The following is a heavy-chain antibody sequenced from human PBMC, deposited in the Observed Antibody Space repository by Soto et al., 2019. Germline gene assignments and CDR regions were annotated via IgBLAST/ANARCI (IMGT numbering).Heavy chain of an antibody. Sequence: AGGSLRLSCAASGFTFSSYGMHWVRQAPGKGLEWVAVISYDGSNKYYADSVKGRFTISRDNSKNTLYLQMNSLRAEDTAVYYCAKDPYGDYNDFDYWGRGTLVTVSS. J-gene: IGHJ4*02. CDR3: AKDPYGDYNDFDY. D-gene: IGHD3-9*01. V-gene: IGHV3-30*18. CDR1: GFTFSSYG. CDR2: ISYDGSNK.